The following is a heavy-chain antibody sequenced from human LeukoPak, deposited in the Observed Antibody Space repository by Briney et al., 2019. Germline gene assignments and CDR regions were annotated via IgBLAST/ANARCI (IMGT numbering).Heavy chain of an antibody. CDR2: ISAYNGNT. CDR1: GYTFTSYG. J-gene: IGHJ4*02. Sequence: ASVKVSCKASGYTFTSYGISWVRQAPGQGLEWMGWISAYNGNTNYAQKFQGRVTMTTDTSTSTAYMELRSLRSDDTAVYYCARESRIVGATDYWGQGTLVTVSS. V-gene: IGHV1-18*01. D-gene: IGHD1-26*01. CDR3: ARESRIVGATDY.